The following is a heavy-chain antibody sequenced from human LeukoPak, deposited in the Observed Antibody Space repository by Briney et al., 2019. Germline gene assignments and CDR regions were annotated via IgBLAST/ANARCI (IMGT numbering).Heavy chain of an antibody. CDR2: IYYSGST. D-gene: IGHD3-3*01. Sequence: SETLSLTCTVSGGSISSYYWSWIRQPPGKGLEWIGYIYYSGSTNYNPSLKSRVTISVDTSKNQFSLKLRSVTAADTAVYYCARGMPYYDFWSGYYTVVWFDPWGQGTLVTVSS. J-gene: IGHJ5*02. V-gene: IGHV4-59*01. CDR1: GGSISSYY. CDR3: ARGMPYYDFWSGYYTVVWFDP.